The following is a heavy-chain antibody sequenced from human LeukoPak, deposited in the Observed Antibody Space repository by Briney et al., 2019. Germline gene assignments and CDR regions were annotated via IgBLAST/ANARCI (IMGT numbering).Heavy chain of an antibody. V-gene: IGHV1-69*06. CDR2: IIPIFGTA. Sequence: SVKVSCKASGYTFTSYGISWVRQAPGQGLEWMGGIIPIFGTANYAQKFQGRVTITADKSTSTAYMELSSLRSEDTAVYYCAREVVGATALNYYYYYMDVWGKGTTVTVSS. CDR1: GYTFTSYG. J-gene: IGHJ6*03. CDR3: AREVVGATALNYYYYYMDV. D-gene: IGHD1-26*01.